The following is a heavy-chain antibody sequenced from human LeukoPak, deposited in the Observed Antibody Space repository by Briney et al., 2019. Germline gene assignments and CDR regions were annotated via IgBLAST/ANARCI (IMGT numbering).Heavy chain of an antibody. Sequence: SETLSLTCTVSGGSISSSSYYWGWIRQPPGKGLEWIGSIYYSGSTYYNPSLKSRVTISVDTSKNQFSLKLSSVTAADTAVYYCARGAYGDYQPYFDYWGQGTLVTVSS. D-gene: IGHD4-17*01. J-gene: IGHJ4*02. CDR3: ARGAYGDYQPYFDY. CDR2: IYYSGST. CDR1: GGSISSSSYY. V-gene: IGHV4-39*07.